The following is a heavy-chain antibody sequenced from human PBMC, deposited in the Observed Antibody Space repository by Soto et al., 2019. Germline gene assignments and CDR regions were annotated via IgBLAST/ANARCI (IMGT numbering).Heavy chain of an antibody. J-gene: IGHJ4*02. Sequence: WTWIRQPPGKGLEWIGNIHYSGRTNYRPSLKGRVIISVDTSEDQSSLKLSSVTTADTAVYYCTVGGAGHPFDYWGQGTLVTVSS. CDR2: IHYSGRT. V-gene: IGHV4-59*13. CDR3: TVGGAGHPFDY. D-gene: IGHD3-16*01.